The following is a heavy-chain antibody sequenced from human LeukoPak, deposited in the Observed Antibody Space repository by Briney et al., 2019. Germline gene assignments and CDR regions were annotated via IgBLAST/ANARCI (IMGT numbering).Heavy chain of an antibody. D-gene: IGHD1-26*01. Sequence: SETLSLTCAVYGGSFSGYDWSWIRQPPGKGLEWIGEINHSGSTNYNPSLKSRVTISIDTSKNQFSLKLSSVTAADTAVYYCARERLVGATTPPYGMDVWGQGTTVTVSS. J-gene: IGHJ6*02. CDR3: ARERLVGATTPPYGMDV. CDR2: INHSGST. CDR1: GGSFSGYD. V-gene: IGHV4-34*01.